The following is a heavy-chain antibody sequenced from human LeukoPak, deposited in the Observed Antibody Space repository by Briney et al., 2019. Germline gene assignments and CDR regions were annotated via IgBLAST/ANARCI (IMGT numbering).Heavy chain of an antibody. CDR3: AKDDAWLQYGN. CDR1: GFTFSSYA. CDR2: SGSGDDT. Sequence: PGGSLRLSCAGSGFTFSSYAMTWVRQAPGKGLEWVSASGSGDDTYYADSVKGRFTISRDNSKGTVYLQMNSLRPEDTAVYYCAKDDAWLQYGNWGRGTLVTVSS. J-gene: IGHJ4*02. D-gene: IGHD5-24*01. V-gene: IGHV3-23*01.